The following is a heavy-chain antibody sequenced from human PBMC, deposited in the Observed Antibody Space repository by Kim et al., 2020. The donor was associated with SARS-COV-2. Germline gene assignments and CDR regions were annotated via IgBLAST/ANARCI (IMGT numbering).Heavy chain of an antibody. CDR3: ARVVGVVGTSPVGWFDP. Sequence: SETLSLTCTVSGASISGSTYYWAWIRQPPGKGLEFIARIYYSGTTYYSPSLENRVPMSVEKAKNPFSLRLTSVTAADTAVYHCARVVGVVGTSPVGWFDP. D-gene: IGHD2-15*01. CDR2: IYYSGTT. J-gene: IGHJ5*02. CDR1: GASISGSTYY. V-gene: IGHV4-39*01.